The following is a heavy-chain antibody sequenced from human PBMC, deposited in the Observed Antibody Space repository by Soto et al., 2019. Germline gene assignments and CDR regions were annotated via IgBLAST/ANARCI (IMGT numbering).Heavy chain of an antibody. CDR3: ARWPQPRYTADPYAVDV. V-gene: IGHV1-69*11. J-gene: IGHJ6*02. D-gene: IGHD3-16*02. CDR1: GGTFSSSG. Sequence: QVHLVQSGTEVKKPGSSVKVSCKASGGTFSSSGFSWVRQAPGQGREWMGMIVPSLDTTNYAQKFQARVTMTADEVTSTAYMELRSLRSEDTAVYYCARWPQPRYTADPYAVDVWGQGTRVIVSS. CDR2: IVPSLDTT.